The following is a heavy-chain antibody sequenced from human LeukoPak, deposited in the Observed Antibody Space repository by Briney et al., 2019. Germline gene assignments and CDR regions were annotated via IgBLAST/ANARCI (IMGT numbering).Heavy chain of an antibody. V-gene: IGHV3-7*01. Sequence: GGSLRLSCAASGFTFSRYWMSWVRQAPGKGLEWVANIKQDGSEKYYVDSVKGRFTISRDNAQNSLYLQMNNLRAEDTAVYYCARDDSYRGYNYGLFDYWGQGTLVTVSS. CDR2: IKQDGSEK. CDR1: GFTFSRYW. D-gene: IGHD5-18*01. CDR3: ARDDSYRGYNYGLFDY. J-gene: IGHJ4*02.